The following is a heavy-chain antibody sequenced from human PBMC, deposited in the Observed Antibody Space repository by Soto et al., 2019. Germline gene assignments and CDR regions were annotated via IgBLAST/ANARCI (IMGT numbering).Heavy chain of an antibody. CDR2: IFSSGST. CDR3: AREGSYSAYNFAHGIQLWSFDF. D-gene: IGHD5-12*01. CDR1: GGSINTFY. Sequence: SETLSLTCTVSGGSINTFYWSWVRQPAGKGLELIGRIFSSGSTSFNPSLESRVAMSVDTSKNHFSLNLSSVTAADMAVYYCAREGSYSAYNFAHGIQLWSFDFWGQGALVTVSS. V-gene: IGHV4-4*07. J-gene: IGHJ4*02.